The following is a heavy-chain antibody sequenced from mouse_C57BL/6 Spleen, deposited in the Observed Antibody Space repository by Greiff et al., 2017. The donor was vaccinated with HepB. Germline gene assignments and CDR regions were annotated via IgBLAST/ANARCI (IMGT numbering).Heavy chain of an antibody. CDR1: GYTFTSYW. CDR3: AREGDSNWYCDV. J-gene: IGHJ1*03. V-gene: IGHV1-61*01. CDR2: IYPSDSET. Sequence: QVQLQQPGAELVRPGSSVKLSCKASGYTFTSYWMDWVKQRPGQGLEWIGNIYPSDSETHYNQKFKDKATLTVDKSSSTAYMQLSSLTSEDSAVYYCAREGDSNWYCDVWGTGTTVTVSS.